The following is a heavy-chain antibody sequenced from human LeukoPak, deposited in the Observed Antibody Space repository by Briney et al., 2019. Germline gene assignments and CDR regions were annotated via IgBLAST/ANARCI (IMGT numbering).Heavy chain of an antibody. CDR3: ARDGSPDYYDSSRDAFDI. V-gene: IGHV1-46*01. J-gene: IGHJ3*02. D-gene: IGHD3-22*01. CDR2: INPSGGST. Sequence: EASVKVSCKASGYTFTSYYMHWVRQAPGQGLEWMGIINPSGGSTSYAQKFQGRVTMTRDTSTSTVYMELSSLRSEDTAVYYCARDGSPDYYDSSRDAFDIWGQGTMVTVSS. CDR1: GYTFTSYY.